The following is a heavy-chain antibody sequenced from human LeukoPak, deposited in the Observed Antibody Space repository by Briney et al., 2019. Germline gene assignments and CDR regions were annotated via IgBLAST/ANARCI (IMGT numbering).Heavy chain of an antibody. Sequence: SETLSLTCAVYGASFSGYYWSWTRQPPGKGLEWIGESNYSGSTNYNPSLKSRVTISVDTSKNQFSLKVTSVTAADTAVYYCAGGRGSGWYYWGHGTLVPVSS. D-gene: IGHD6-19*01. CDR2: SNYSGST. CDR3: AGGRGSGWYY. V-gene: IGHV4-34*01. J-gene: IGHJ4*01. CDR1: GASFSGYY.